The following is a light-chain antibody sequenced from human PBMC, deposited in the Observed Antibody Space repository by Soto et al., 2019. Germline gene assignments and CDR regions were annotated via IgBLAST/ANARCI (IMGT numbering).Light chain of an antibody. CDR2: GAS. Sequence: PGERATLSCRASQSVTSTYLAWYQRKPGQAPSLLIYGASTRATGIPARFSGSGSGTEFTLTIGSLQSEDFAVYYCQQYGSSRTFGQGTKVDIK. CDR1: QSVTSTY. J-gene: IGKJ1*01. V-gene: IGKV3-20*01. CDR3: QQYGSSRT.